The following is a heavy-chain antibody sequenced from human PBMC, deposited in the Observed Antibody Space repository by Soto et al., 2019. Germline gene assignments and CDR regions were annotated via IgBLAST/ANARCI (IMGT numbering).Heavy chain of an antibody. Sequence: SETLSLTCTVSGGSISSYYWSWIRQPPGKGLEWIGYIYYSGSTNYNPSLKSRVTISVDTSKNQFSLKLSSVTAADTAVYYCARRYDFWSGYYTGAFAIRGQGTMVTVS. CDR3: ARRYDFWSGYYTGAFAI. CDR1: GGSISSYY. D-gene: IGHD3-3*01. CDR2: IYYSGST. V-gene: IGHV4-59*01. J-gene: IGHJ3*02.